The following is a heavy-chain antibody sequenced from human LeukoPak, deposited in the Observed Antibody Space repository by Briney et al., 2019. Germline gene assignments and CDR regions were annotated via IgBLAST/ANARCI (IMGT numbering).Heavy chain of an antibody. V-gene: IGHV3-48*01. Sequence: GGSLRLFCAASGFTVRSYSMNWVRQAPGKGLEWVSYISSSRSAIYYADSVKGRFTISRDNAKNSLYLQMNSLRAEDTAVYYCAREPTTVIASFDYWGQGTLVTVSS. CDR1: GFTVRSYS. D-gene: IGHD4-17*01. CDR2: ISSSRSAI. CDR3: AREPTTVIASFDY. J-gene: IGHJ4*02.